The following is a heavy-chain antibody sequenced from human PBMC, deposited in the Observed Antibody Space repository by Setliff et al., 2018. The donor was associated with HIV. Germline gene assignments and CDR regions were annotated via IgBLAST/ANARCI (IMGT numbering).Heavy chain of an antibody. D-gene: IGHD3-10*01. J-gene: IGHJ6*03. CDR2: IYSSGRT. CDR1: GDSITSHY. V-gene: IGHV4-4*07. CDR3: ARDHPHGGWFSTSWDYYYMDV. Sequence: KASETLSLTCTVSGDSITSHYWSWIRQPAGKGLEWIGRIYSSGRTTYNPPLKSRFTMALDTSRNEVSLKVSSVTAADAAVYYCARDHPHGGWFSTSWDYYYMDVWGKGTTVTV.